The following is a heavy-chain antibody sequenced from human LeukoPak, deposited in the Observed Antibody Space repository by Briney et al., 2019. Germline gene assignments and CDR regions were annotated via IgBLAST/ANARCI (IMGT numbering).Heavy chain of an antibody. CDR3: ARDVDTATDQINDY. J-gene: IGHJ4*02. CDR2: VSTYNGNT. CDR1: GYTFTSHG. V-gene: IGHV1-18*04. D-gene: IGHD5-18*01. Sequence: AAVKVSCKSSGYTFTSHGISWVRQAPGQGLEWMGWVSTYNGNTNYVPKYQGRVTMTTDTSTSTAYMELRSLRSDDTAVYYCARDVDTATDQINDYWGQGTLVTVSS.